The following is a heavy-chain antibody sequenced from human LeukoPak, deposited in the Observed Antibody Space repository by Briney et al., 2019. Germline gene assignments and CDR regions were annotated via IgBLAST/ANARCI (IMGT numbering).Heavy chain of an antibody. CDR3: ARDPQYCSGGSCYSFDY. D-gene: IGHD2-15*01. V-gene: IGHV3-23*01. Sequence: GGSLRLSCAASGFTFSSYAMSWVRQAPGKGLEWVSAISGSGGSTYYADSVKGRFTISRDNSKNTLYLQMNSLRAEDTAVYYCARDPQYCSGGSCYSFDYWGQGTLVTVSS. CDR1: GFTFSSYA. J-gene: IGHJ4*02. CDR2: ISGSGGST.